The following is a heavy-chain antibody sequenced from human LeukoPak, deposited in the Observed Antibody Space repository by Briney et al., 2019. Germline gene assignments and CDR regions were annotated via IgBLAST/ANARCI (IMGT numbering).Heavy chain of an antibody. J-gene: IGHJ6*02. CDR1: GGSISSYY. D-gene: IGHD6-19*01. CDR3: ARLRVAVAGSREAYYYGMDV. CDR2: IYYSGST. Sequence: KPSETLSLTCTVSGGSISSYYWSWIRQPPGKGLEWIGYIYYSGSTNYNPSLKSRVTISVDTSKNQFSLKLSSVTAADTAVYYCARLRVAVAGSREAYYYGMDVWGQGTTVTVSS. V-gene: IGHV4-59*08.